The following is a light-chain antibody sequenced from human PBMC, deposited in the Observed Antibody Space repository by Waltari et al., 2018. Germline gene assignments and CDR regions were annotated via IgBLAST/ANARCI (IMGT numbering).Light chain of an antibody. CDR3: QTWGNDIHIV. V-gene: IGLV4-69*01. J-gene: IGLJ2*01. Sequence: QPVLTQSPSASASLGASVNLTCTLSSGRTSYVIAWHQQQPDKAPRFLLNLNSDGSHIKGDGIPDRFSGSSSGAERYLTISSLQSEDEADYYCQTWGNDIHIVFGGGTKLTVL. CDR1: SGRTSYV. CDR2: LNSDGSH.